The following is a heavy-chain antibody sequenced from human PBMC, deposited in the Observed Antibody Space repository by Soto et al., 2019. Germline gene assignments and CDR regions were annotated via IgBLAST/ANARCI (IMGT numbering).Heavy chain of an antibody. CDR2: IYYSGST. Sequence: PSETLSLTCTVSGGSISSSSYYWGWIRQPPGKGLEWIGSIYYSGSTYYNPSLKSRVTISVDTSKNQFSLKLSSVTAADTAVYYCARREGGYYDSSGYTNWFDPWGQGTLVTVSS. V-gene: IGHV4-39*01. D-gene: IGHD3-22*01. CDR1: GGSISSSSYY. J-gene: IGHJ5*02. CDR3: ARREGGYYDSSGYTNWFDP.